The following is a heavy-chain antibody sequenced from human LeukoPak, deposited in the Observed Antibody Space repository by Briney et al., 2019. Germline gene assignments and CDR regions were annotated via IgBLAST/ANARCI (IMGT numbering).Heavy chain of an antibody. CDR1: GFTFSSYA. J-gene: IGHJ4*02. CDR2: ISYDGSNK. D-gene: IGHD2-15*01. Sequence: GRSLRLSCAASGFTFSSYAMHWVRQAPGKGLEWVAVISYDGSNKYYADSVKGRFTISRDNSKNTLYLQMNSLRAEDTAVYYCAREKDIVVVVAAGYWGQGTLVTVSS. CDR3: AREKDIVVVVAAGY. V-gene: IGHV3-30*04.